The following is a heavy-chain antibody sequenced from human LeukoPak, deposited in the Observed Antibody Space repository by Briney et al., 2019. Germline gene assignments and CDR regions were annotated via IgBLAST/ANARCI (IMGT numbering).Heavy chain of an antibody. V-gene: IGHV1-3*01. J-gene: IGHJ4*02. D-gene: IGHD4-17*01. CDR2: INAGNGNT. Sequence: ASVKVSCKASGYTFTSYAMHWVRQAPGQRLEWMGWINAGNGNTKYSQKFQGRVTITRDTSASTAYMGLSSLRSEDTAVYYCARGGTVNYFDYWGQGTLVTVSS. CDR3: ARGGTVNYFDY. CDR1: GYTFTSYA.